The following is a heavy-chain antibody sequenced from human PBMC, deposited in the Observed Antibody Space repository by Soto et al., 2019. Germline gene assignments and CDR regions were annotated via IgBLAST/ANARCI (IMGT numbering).Heavy chain of an antibody. J-gene: IGHJ5*02. CDR3: ARVVGAPNWFDP. CDR2: IHSSSSTI. D-gene: IGHD1-26*01. Sequence: GGSLRLSCAASGLTFTSYSMNWVRQAPGKGLEWVSFIHSSSSTIYYADSVKGRFTISRDNAKNSLYLQMNSLKIEDTAVYYCARVVGAPNWFDPWGQGTLVTVSS. V-gene: IGHV3-48*01. CDR1: GLTFTSYS.